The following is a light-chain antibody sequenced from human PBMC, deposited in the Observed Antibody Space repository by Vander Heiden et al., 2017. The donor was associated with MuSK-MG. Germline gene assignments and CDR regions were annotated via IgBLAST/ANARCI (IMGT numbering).Light chain of an antibody. CDR1: QSLLHSNGYNY. J-gene: IGKJ4*01. V-gene: IGKV2-28*01. Sequence: IVMTQSPLSLPVTTSDPPSISYTASQSLLHSNGYNYLDWYLQKPGQSPQLLIYLGSNRASGVPDRFSGSGSGTDFTLKISRVEAEDVGVYYCMQARQTPLTFGGRTKVEIK. CDR3: MQARQTPLT. CDR2: LGS.